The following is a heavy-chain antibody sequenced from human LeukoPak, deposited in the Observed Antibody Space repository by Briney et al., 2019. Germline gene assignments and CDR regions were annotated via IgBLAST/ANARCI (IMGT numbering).Heavy chain of an antibody. J-gene: IGHJ3*02. CDR2: MNPNSGNT. D-gene: IGHD3-22*01. Sequence: GASVKVSCKASGYSFTSYDINWVRQATGQGLEWMGWMNPNSGNTGYAQKFQGRVTMTRNTSISTAYMELSSLRSEDTAVYSCARVARDDSSGSVGAFDIWGQGTMVTVSS. V-gene: IGHV1-8*01. CDR1: GYSFTSYD. CDR3: ARVARDDSSGSVGAFDI.